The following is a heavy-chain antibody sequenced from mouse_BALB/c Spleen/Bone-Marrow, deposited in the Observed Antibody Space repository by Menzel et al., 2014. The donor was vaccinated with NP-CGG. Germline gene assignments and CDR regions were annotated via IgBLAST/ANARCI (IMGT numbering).Heavy chain of an antibody. Sequence: VQLQQSGPELVKPGASVKISRKASGYAFSSSWMNWVKQRPGQGLEWIGRIYPGDGDTNYNGKFKGKATLTADKSSSTAYMQLSSLTSVDSAVYFCASGSSSFAYWGQGTLVTDSA. CDR3: ASGSSSFAY. CDR1: GYAFSSSW. V-gene: IGHV1-82*01. J-gene: IGHJ3*01. CDR2: IYPGDGDT. D-gene: IGHD1-1*01.